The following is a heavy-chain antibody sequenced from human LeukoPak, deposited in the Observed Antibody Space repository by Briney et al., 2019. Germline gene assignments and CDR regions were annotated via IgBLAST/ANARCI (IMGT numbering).Heavy chain of an antibody. CDR3: ARGSQYYYYYYMDV. Sequence: PGGSLRLSCAASGFTFSSYGMHWVRQAPGKGLEWVAFIRYDGSNKYYADSVKGRFTISRDNSKNTLYLQMNSLRAEDTAVYYCARGSQYYYYYYMDVWGKGTTVTVSS. CDR2: IRYDGSNK. CDR1: GFTFSSYG. J-gene: IGHJ6*03. V-gene: IGHV3-30*02.